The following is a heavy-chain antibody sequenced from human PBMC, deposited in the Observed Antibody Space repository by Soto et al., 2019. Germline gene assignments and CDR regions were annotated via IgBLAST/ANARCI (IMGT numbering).Heavy chain of an antibody. J-gene: IGHJ5*02. V-gene: IGHV1-69*01. CDR2: IIPIFGTS. Sequence: QVQLVQSGAEVKKPGSSVKVSCKASGGTFSSYAISWVRQAPGQGLEWMGGIIPIFGTSNYAQKFQGRVTITADESTSTAYMELSSLRSEDTAVYYCARGGITIFGVVVAPFDPWGQGILATVSS. CDR3: ARGGITIFGVVVAPFDP. D-gene: IGHD3-3*01. CDR1: GGTFSSYA.